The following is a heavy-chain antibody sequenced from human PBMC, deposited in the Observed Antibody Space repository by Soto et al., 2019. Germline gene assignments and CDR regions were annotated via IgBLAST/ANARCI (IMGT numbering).Heavy chain of an antibody. V-gene: IGHV1-69*01. CDR2: FIPLFGTA. CDR3: ARVTLRVGGTPYTKYYYGMDV. CDR1: GGTFSNYA. D-gene: IGHD1-26*01. Sequence: QVQLVQSGAEVKKPGSSVKVSCKASGGTFSNYAITWVRQAPGQGLEWMGGFIPLFGTADYAQKFQGRVTITADESTHTAYMELSSLRSEDTAVYYCARVTLRVGGTPYTKYYYGMDVWGQGTTVTVSS. J-gene: IGHJ6*02.